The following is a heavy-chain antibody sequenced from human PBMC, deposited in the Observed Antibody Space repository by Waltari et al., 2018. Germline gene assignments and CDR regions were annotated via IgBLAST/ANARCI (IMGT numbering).Heavy chain of an antibody. CDR2: INHSGST. D-gene: IGHD3-3*01. Sequence: QVQLQQWGAGLLTPSATLSLTCAVYVWSFSGYSWSWIRQPPAKGLEWIGEINHSGSTNYNPSLKSRVTISVDTSKNQFSLKLSSVTAADTAVYYCARGNYDFWSGYSMDVWGKGTTVTISS. J-gene: IGHJ6*03. V-gene: IGHV4-34*01. CDR3: ARGNYDFWSGYSMDV. CDR1: VWSFSGYS.